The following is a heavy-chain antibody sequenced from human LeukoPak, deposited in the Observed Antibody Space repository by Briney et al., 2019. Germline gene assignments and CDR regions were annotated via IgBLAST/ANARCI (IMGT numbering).Heavy chain of an antibody. Sequence: SETLSLTCTVSGGSISSSSYYWGWIRQPPGKGLEWIGSIYYSGSTYYNPSLKSRVTISVDTPKNQFSLKLSSVTAADTAVYYCARLLLWFGELMNWFDPWGQGTLVTVSS. V-gene: IGHV4-39*01. CDR2: IYYSGST. D-gene: IGHD3-10*01. CDR1: GGSISSSSYY. CDR3: ARLLLWFGELMNWFDP. J-gene: IGHJ5*02.